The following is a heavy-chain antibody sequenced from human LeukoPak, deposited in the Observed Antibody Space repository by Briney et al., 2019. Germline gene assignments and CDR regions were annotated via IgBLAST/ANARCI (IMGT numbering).Heavy chain of an antibody. D-gene: IGHD4-17*01. Sequence: PGGSLRLSCAASGFTFDDYAMHWVRQAPGKGLEWVSLISGDGGSTYYADSVKGRFTISRDNSKNSLYLQRNSLRSEDTALYYCAKIGYGDREFDYWGQGTLVTVSS. CDR1: GFTFDDYA. V-gene: IGHV3-43*02. CDR3: AKIGYGDREFDY. CDR2: ISGDGGST. J-gene: IGHJ4*02.